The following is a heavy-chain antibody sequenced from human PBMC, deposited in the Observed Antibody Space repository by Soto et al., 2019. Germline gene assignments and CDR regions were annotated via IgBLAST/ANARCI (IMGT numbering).Heavy chain of an antibody. V-gene: IGHV5-10-1*01. CDR1: GYSFTIYW. CDR2: IDPSDSYT. D-gene: IGHD3-22*01. J-gene: IGHJ5*02. CDR3: ARHPYDSSGSQIGWFDP. Sequence: GQSLKISWKGSGYSFTIYWISCVRQMPGKGLEWMGRIDPSDSYTNYSPSFQGHVTISADKSISTAYLQWSSLKASDTAMYYCARHPYDSSGSQIGWFDPLGKGTLVTVSS.